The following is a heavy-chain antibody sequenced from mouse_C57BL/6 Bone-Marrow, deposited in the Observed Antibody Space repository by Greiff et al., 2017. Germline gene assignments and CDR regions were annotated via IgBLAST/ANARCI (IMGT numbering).Heavy chain of an antibody. CDR3: TRNYYDYDGAYYFDY. D-gene: IGHD2-4*01. CDR2: ISSGGDYI. Sequence: EVQVVESGEGSVKPGGSLKLSCAASGFTFSSYAMSWVRQTPEKRLEWVAYISSGGDYIYYADTVKGRFTISRDNARNTLYLQMSSLKSEDTAMYYCTRNYYDYDGAYYFDYWGQGTTLTVSS. V-gene: IGHV5-9-1*02. J-gene: IGHJ2*01. CDR1: GFTFSSYA.